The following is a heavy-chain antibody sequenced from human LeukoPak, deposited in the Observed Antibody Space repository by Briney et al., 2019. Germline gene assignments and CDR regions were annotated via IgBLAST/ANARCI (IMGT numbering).Heavy chain of an antibody. Sequence: GESLRISCKGSGYSFTSYWISWVRQMPGKGLEWMGRIDPSDSYTNYSPSFQGHVTISADKSISTAYLQWSSLKASDTAMYYCATHPAYCSGVSCYGNWFDPWGQGTLVTVSS. J-gene: IGHJ5*02. CDR2: IDPSDSYT. V-gene: IGHV5-10-1*01. CDR1: GYSFTSYW. CDR3: ATHPAYCSGVSCYGNWFDP. D-gene: IGHD2-15*01.